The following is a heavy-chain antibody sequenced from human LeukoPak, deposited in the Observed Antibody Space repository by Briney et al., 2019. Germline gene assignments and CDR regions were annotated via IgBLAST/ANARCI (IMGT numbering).Heavy chain of an antibody. CDR2: IYYSGST. CDR1: GGSISSYY. Sequence: SETLSLTCTVSGGSISSYYWSWIRQPPGKGLEWIGYIYYSGSTNYNPSLKSRVTISVDTSKNQFSLKLSSVTAADTAVYYYARANGDYEYYFDYWGQGTLVTVSS. D-gene: IGHD4-17*01. J-gene: IGHJ4*02. V-gene: IGHV4-59*01. CDR3: ARANGDYEYYFDY.